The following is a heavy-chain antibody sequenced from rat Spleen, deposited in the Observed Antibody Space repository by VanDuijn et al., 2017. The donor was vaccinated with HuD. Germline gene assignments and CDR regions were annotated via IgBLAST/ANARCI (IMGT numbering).Heavy chain of an antibody. CDR3: VREERGVDY. Sequence: EVKLVESGGGLVQPGRSLKLSCAASGFNFNDYWMGWVRQAPGKGLEWIGEINKDSRTINYIPSLKDKFTISRDNAQNTLYLQMIKLGSEDTAIYYCVREERGVDYWGQGVMVTVSS. J-gene: IGHJ2*01. CDR1: GFNFNDYW. V-gene: IGHV4-2*01. CDR2: INKDSRTI.